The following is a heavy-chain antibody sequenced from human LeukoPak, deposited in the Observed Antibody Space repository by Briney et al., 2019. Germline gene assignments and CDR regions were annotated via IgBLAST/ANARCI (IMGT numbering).Heavy chain of an antibody. CDR2: IYGGGGT. Sequence: PGGSLRLSCAASGFTVSSNYMSWVRPAPGKGLEWVSVIYGGGGTYSVDSAKGGFTISKDNSKNTLYLQMNSLRAEDTAVYYCAKEGRIVRGKYYYYYMDVWGKGTTVTISS. V-gene: IGHV3-53*05. J-gene: IGHJ6*03. CDR3: AKEGRIVRGKYYYYYMDV. CDR1: GFTVSSNY. D-gene: IGHD3-10*01.